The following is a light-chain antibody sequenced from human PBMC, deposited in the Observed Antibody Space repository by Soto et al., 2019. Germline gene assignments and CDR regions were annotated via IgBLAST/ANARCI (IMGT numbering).Light chain of an antibody. Sequence: IVLTQSPGTLSLSPGERATLSCRASQTLSNSFIAWYQQKPGQAPRLLIYDTSSRATGVPDRYSASGSGTDFTLTISRLEPEDFAVFFCQQYGTSEITFGQGTRLEIK. J-gene: IGKJ5*01. CDR2: DTS. V-gene: IGKV3-20*01. CDR3: QQYGTSEIT. CDR1: QTLSNSF.